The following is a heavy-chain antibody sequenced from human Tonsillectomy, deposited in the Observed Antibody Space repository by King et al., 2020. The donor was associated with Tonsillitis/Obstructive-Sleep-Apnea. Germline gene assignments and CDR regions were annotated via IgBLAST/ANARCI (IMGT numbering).Heavy chain of an antibody. CDR3: ARDPGGSGSYYTRFFDY. CDR1: GFTFSRYW. V-gene: IGHV3-7*04. J-gene: IGHJ4*02. D-gene: IGHD3-10*01. CDR2: IKQDGSEK. Sequence: QLVQSGGGLVQPGGSLRLSCAASGFTFSRYWMSWVRQAPGKGLEWVDNIKQDGSEKYYVDSVKGRITISRDNAKNSLYLQMNSLRAEDTAVYYCARDPGGSGSYYTRFFDYWGQGTLVTVSS.